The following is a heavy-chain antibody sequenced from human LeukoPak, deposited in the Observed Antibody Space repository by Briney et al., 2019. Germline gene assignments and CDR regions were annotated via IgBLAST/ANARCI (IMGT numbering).Heavy chain of an antibody. J-gene: IGHJ5*02. CDR1: GYTFTSYD. D-gene: IGHD3-22*01. CDR3: ARAERCYYDSSGRNTGVDP. CDR2: MNPNSGNT. V-gene: IGHV1-8*01. Sequence: ASVKVSCKASGYTFTSYDINWVRQATGQGLEWMGWMNPNSGNTGYAQKFQGRVTMTRNTSISTAYMELSSLRSEDTAVYYCARAERCYYDSSGRNTGVDPWGQGTLVTVSS.